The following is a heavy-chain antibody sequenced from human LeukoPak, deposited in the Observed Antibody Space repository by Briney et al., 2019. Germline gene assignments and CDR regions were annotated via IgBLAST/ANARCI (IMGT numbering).Heavy chain of an antibody. CDR3: ARDRNWNYDY. D-gene: IGHD1-7*01. V-gene: IGHV3-21*01. CDR1: GFTFRSYS. J-gene: IGHJ4*02. Sequence: GGSLRLSCAASGFTFRSYSMNWVRQAPGKGLEWVSSISSSSSHIHYADSVKGRFTISRDNAKNSLYLQMNSLRAEDTAVYYCARDRNWNYDYWGQGTLVTVSS. CDR2: ISSSSSHI.